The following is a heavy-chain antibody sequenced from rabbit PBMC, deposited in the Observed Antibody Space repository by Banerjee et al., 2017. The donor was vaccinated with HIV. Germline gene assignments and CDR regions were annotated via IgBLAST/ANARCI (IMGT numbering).Heavy chain of an antibody. D-gene: IGHD6-1*01. Sequence: QQLVESGGGLVKPGASLTLTCKASGFSFSSGYYMCWVRQAPGKGLEWIACIYAGSSANTAYASWAKGRFTISKTSSTTVTLQMTSLTAADTATYFCAREDADYRHAKFWGPGTLVTVS. V-gene: IGHV1S40*01. J-gene: IGHJ3*01. CDR1: GFSFSSGYY. CDR2: IYAGSSANT. CDR3: AREDADYRHAKF.